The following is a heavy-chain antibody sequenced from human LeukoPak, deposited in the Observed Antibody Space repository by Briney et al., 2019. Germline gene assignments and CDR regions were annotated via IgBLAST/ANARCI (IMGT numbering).Heavy chain of an antibody. CDR2: ISVYSGNT. D-gene: IGHD3-10*01. CDR3: ARDHNAMVWGEPSSGAFDF. V-gene: IGHV1-18*01. J-gene: IGHJ3*01. CDR1: GGTFSSYA. Sequence: GSSVKVSCKASGGTFSSYAISWVRQAPGQGLEWMGWISVYSGNTKYAQKLQGRVTMTTDTSTSTAYMELRSLRSDDTAVYYCARDHNAMVWGEPSSGAFDFWGQGTMVTVSS.